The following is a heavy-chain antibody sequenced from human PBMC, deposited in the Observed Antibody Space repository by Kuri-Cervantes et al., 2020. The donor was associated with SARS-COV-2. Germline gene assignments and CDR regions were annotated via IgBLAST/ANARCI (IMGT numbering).Heavy chain of an antibody. Sequence: GESLKISCAVSGFTFSGHWIHWVRQAPGKGLVWVARINPDGSYTNNAVSVKGRFTLSRDNAENMLFLQMNSLRAEDTAVYYCVREGDHWNFDYWGQGTLVTVSS. J-gene: IGHJ4*02. CDR3: VREGDHWNFDY. V-gene: IGHV3-74*01. CDR2: INPDGSYT. D-gene: IGHD1-1*01. CDR1: GFTFSGHW.